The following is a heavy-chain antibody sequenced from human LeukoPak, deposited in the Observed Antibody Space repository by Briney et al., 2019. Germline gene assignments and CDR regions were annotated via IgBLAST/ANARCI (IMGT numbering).Heavy chain of an antibody. CDR3: ARDRLHYGEYEKTFDY. D-gene: IGHD4-17*01. CDR2: ISGSGGST. V-gene: IGHV3-23*01. J-gene: IGHJ4*02. CDR1: GFTFSSYG. Sequence: PGGSLRLSCAASGFTFSSYGMSWVRQAPGKGLEWVSGISGSGGSTYYADSVKGRFTISRDNSKNTLYLQMNSLRAADTAVYYCARDRLHYGEYEKTFDYWGQGTLVTVSS.